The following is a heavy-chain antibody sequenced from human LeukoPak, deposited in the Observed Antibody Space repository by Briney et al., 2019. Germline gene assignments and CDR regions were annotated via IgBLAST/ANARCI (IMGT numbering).Heavy chain of an antibody. CDR1: GFTFSSYA. J-gene: IGHJ6*02. CDR2: ISGSGGST. D-gene: IGHD3-10*01. Sequence: GGSLRLSCAAPGFTFSSYAMSWVRQAPGKGLEWVSAISGSGGSTYYADSVKGRFTISRDNSKNTLYLQMNSLRAEDTAVYYCANSWGAMVRGVITLYGMDVWGQGTTVTVSS. CDR3: ANSWGAMVRGVITLYGMDV. V-gene: IGHV3-23*01.